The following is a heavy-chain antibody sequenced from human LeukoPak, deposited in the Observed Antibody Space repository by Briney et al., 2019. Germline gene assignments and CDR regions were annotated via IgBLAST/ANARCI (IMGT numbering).Heavy chain of an antibody. Sequence: GGSLRLSCAASGFTFGTYAMSWVRKAPGKGLGRVSDISGSGGSTYYADSVKGRFTISRDNSKNTLYLQMNSLRAEDTAIYYCAKDNRGTIVVVTPYYFDYWGQGTLVTVSS. V-gene: IGHV3-23*01. CDR3: AKDNRGTIVVVTPYYFDY. CDR1: GFTFGTYA. D-gene: IGHD3-22*01. CDR2: ISGSGGST. J-gene: IGHJ4*02.